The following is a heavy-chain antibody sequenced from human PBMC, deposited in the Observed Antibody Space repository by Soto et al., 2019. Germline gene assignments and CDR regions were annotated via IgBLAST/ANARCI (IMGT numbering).Heavy chain of an antibody. Sequence: EVQLLESGGGLGQPGGSLRLSCAASGFTFSSYAMSWVRQAPGKGLEWVSAISGSGGSTYYADSVKGRFTISRDNSKNTLYLQMNSPRTEDTAVYYCAKEVAYYYDSSGSENYWGQGTLVTVSS. CDR1: GFTFSSYA. CDR2: ISGSGGST. D-gene: IGHD3-22*01. V-gene: IGHV3-23*01. J-gene: IGHJ4*02. CDR3: AKEVAYYYDSSGSENY.